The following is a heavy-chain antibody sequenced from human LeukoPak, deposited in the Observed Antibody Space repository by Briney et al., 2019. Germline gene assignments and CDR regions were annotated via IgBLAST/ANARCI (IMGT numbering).Heavy chain of an antibody. CDR3: AKPISGGLAVTADWFHP. Sequence: GGSLRLSCAASGFAFSVYAMSWLRQPPGKGLEWVSTINANSGTTSYAASVRGRFTISRDNSKNALYLQLNTLRADDTATYYCAKPISGGLAVTADWFHPWGQGTLVGVSS. CDR2: INANSGTT. CDR1: GFAFSVYA. V-gene: IGHV3-23*01. J-gene: IGHJ5*01. D-gene: IGHD2-21*02.